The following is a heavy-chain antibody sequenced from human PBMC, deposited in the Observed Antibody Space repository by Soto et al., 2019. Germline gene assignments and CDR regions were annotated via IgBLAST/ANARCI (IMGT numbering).Heavy chain of an antibody. V-gene: IGHV2-5*02. CDR2: IYWDDDE. D-gene: IGHD5-18*01. CDR3: AHRPRGFSYHFDY. CDR1: GFSLTTRGVG. Sequence: QITLKESGPTLVRPTQTLTLTCSFSGFSLTTRGVGVGWIRQPPGKALEWLALIYWDDDEGYSPSLKSRLTITKDSSKNQVVLLMTNMHPVDTATYCCAHRPRGFSYHFDYWGQGTLVTVSS. J-gene: IGHJ4*02.